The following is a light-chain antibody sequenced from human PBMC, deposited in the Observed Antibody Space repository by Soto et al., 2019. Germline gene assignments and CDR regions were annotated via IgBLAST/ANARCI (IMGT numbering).Light chain of an antibody. V-gene: IGKV3-20*01. CDR3: QQYDSSPLT. Sequence: EIVLTQSPGTLSLSPGERATLSCRASQSVSSSCLAWYQQKPGQAPRLLIYGASSRATGIPDRFSGSGSGTDXTXTISRLEPEDFAVYYCQQYDSSPLTFGQGTKVEIK. CDR2: GAS. CDR1: QSVSSSC. J-gene: IGKJ1*01.